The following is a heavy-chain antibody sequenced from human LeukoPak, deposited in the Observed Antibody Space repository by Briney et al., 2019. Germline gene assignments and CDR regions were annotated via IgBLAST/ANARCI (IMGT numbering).Heavy chain of an antibody. CDR3: ARGSRVIDY. CDR2: ISSSSYT. D-gene: IGHD2-15*01. Sequence: GGSLRLSCAASGFTFSDYYMSWIRQAPGKGLEWVSFISSSSYTMSADSVKGRFTISRDNAKNSLYLQMNSLRAEDTAVYYCARGSRVIDYWGQGALVTVSS. J-gene: IGHJ4*02. V-gene: IGHV3-11*05. CDR1: GFTFSDYY.